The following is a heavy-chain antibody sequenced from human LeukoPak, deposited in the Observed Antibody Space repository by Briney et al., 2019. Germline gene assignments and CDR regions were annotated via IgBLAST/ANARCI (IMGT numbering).Heavy chain of an antibody. Sequence: GGSLRLSCAASGFTFSSNYMSWVRQAPGKGLEWVSVIYSGGSTYYADSVKGRFTISRDNARNTLYLQMNSLRAEDTAVYYCARGGAIYCSGDSCYPGDYWGQGTLVTVSS. V-gene: IGHV3-53*01. CDR1: GFTFSSNY. CDR2: IYSGGST. D-gene: IGHD2-15*01. CDR3: ARGGAIYCSGDSCYPGDY. J-gene: IGHJ4*02.